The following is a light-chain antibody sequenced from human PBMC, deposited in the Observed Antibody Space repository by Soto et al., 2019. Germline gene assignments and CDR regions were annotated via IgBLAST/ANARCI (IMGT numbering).Light chain of an antibody. CDR2: RNN. J-gene: IGLJ1*01. CDR1: SPNIGSNY. CDR3: AAWDDSLSGYV. Sequence: QSVLTQPPSASGTPGQRVTISCSGSSPNIGSNYVYWYQQLPGTAPKLLIYRNNQRPSGVPDRFSGSKSGTSASLAISGLRPEDEADYYCAAWDDSLSGYVFGTGTKVTV. V-gene: IGLV1-47*01.